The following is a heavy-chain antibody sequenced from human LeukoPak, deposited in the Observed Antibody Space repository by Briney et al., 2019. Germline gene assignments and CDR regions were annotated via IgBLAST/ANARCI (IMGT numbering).Heavy chain of an antibody. CDR1: GFTFSSYA. CDR2: ISYDGSNK. Sequence: GRSLRLSCAASGFTFSSYAMHWVRQAPGKGLEWVAVISYDGSNKYYADSVKGRFTISRGNSKNTLYLQMNSLRAEDTAVYYCARDERGYYDILTGYYNPGYWGQGTLVTVSS. CDR3: ARDERGYYDILTGYYNPGY. V-gene: IGHV3-30-3*01. J-gene: IGHJ4*02. D-gene: IGHD3-9*01.